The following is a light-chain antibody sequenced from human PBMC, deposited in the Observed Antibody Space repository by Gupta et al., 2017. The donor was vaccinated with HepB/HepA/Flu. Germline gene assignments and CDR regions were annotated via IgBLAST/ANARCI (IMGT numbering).Light chain of an antibody. V-gene: IGLV10-54*04. CDR1: SSNVGNQG. CDR2: RSD. Sequence: QARLTQPPSVSKGLRQTATLTCTGNSSNVGNQGAAWLQQHQGHPPKLLSDRSDNRPSGISERFSAFRSGSTVFLTITELQTDDEADYYCSAWDISLRAWVFGGGTKLTVL. CDR3: SAWDISLRAWV. J-gene: IGLJ3*02.